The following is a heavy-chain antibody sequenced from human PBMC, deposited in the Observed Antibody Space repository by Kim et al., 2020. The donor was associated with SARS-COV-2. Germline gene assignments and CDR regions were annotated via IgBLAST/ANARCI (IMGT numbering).Heavy chain of an antibody. V-gene: IGHV3-20*01. CDR2: INRNSDST. D-gene: IGHD3-16*01. J-gene: IGHJ4*02. CDR1: GFTFDDYG. CDR3: VRGYAGGPFDL. Sequence: GGSLRLSCAASGFTFDDYGMSWVRQAPGKGLEWVSGINRNSDSTGYADSVKGRFTISRDNAKSSLFLQMNSPRAEDTALYHCVRGYAGGPFDLWGQGTLVTVSS.